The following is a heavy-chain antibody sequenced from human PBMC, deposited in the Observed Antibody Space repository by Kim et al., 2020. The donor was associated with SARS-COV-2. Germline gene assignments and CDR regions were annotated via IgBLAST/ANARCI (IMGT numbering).Heavy chain of an antibody. J-gene: IGHJ6*02. CDR1: GLSFDDSA. D-gene: IGHD2-15*01. V-gene: IGHV3-30-3*01. CDR3: ARGTYHESLSLADYCNGMDF. CDR2: ISYDGRNK. Sequence: GGSLRLSCAASGLSFDDSAMNWVRQAPGKGLEWLAVISYDGRNKDYADSVKGRFTISRDNSKRTLYLQMNSLRVEDTGVYYCARGTYHESLSLADYCNGMDFWGHGPTVTVSS.